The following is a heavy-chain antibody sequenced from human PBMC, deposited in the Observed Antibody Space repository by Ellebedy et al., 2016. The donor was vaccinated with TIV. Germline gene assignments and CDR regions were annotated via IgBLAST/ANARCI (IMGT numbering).Heavy chain of an antibody. CDR2: ISSSGVSS. Sequence: GESLKISCAASGFTSRNFAMTWVRQTPGKGLGWVSSISSSGVSSDYADSVRGRFTISRDNSKSTVYLQMNNLGGEDTATYYCARKYSSAWWADHWGQGTLVTVSS. CDR3: ARKYSSAWWADH. J-gene: IGHJ4*02. V-gene: IGHV3-23*01. D-gene: IGHD6-19*01. CDR1: GFTSRNFA.